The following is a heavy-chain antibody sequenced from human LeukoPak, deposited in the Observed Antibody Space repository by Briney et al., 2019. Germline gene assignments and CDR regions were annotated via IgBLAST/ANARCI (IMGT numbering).Heavy chain of an antibody. J-gene: IGHJ2*01. CDR2: VTWSSRSK. D-gene: IGHD6-13*01. V-gene: IGHV3-9*01. CDR1: GFTLEDYG. Sequence: GRSLRLSCEASGFTLEDYGIHWVRQVPGKGLEWVSGVTWSSRSKKYADSVRGRFSISRDDANNSLFLQMNNLRPEDTALYYCAKDSEARSISWYFHFDLWGRGTLVTVSS. CDR3: AKDSEARSISWYFHFDL.